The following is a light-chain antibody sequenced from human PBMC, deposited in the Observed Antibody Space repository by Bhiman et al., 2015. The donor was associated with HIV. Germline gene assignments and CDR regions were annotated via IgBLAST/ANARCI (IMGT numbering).Light chain of an antibody. CDR1: SSNIGDNY. J-gene: IGLJ2*01. V-gene: IGLV1-51*01. CDR2: DNN. CDR3: QTWDSSLFVVV. Sequence: QFVLTQPPSVSAAPGQKVTISCSASSSNIGDNYVSWYQQFPGTAPKLLIFDNNQRPSGIPDRFSGSRSGTSATLGITGLQTGDEADYYCQTWDSSLFVVVFGGGTKLTVL.